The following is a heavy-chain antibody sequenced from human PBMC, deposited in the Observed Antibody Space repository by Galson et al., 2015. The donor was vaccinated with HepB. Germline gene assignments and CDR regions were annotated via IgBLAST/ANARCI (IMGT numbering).Heavy chain of an antibody. CDR2: INAGNGNT. CDR3: ARGYCSSTSCYTVHTSGPPDDY. J-gene: IGHJ4*02. Sequence: SVKVSCKASGYTFTSYAMHWVRQAPGQRLEWMGWINAGNGNTKYSQKFQGRVTITRDTSASTAYMELSSLRSEDTAVYYCARGYCSSTSCYTVHTSGPPDDYWGQGTLVTVSS. V-gene: IGHV1-3*01. CDR1: GYTFTSYA. D-gene: IGHD2-2*02.